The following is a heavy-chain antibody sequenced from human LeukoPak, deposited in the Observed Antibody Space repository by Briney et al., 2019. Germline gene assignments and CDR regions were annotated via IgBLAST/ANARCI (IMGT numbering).Heavy chain of an antibody. CDR2: VYYSGTT. D-gene: IGHD6-19*01. CDR1: GGSISLSYYY. V-gene: IGHV4-39*02. Sequence: SETLSLTCSVSGGSISLSYYYWGWIRQPPGKALEWIGSVYYSGTTSYNPSLKSRVTISVDMSKNHFSLRLSSVTAADTAVYYCARSAAVAVNFDYWGQGTLVTVSS. CDR3: ARSAAVAVNFDY. J-gene: IGHJ4*02.